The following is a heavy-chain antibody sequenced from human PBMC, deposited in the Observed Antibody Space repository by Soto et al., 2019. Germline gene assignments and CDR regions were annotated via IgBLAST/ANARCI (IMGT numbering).Heavy chain of an antibody. V-gene: IGHV3-30*18. CDR1: GFMFSGFG. Sequence: QVQLVESGGGVVQPGRSLRLSCAASGFMFSGFGMHWVRQASGKGLQWVAGISKDGSKKYYADSVKGRFTISRDNSKKTLYLQMNSLRAEDTAVYYCANPSGYYFGLGSHDEASDMWGQGTGVTVFS. D-gene: IGHD3-10*01. CDR2: ISKDGSKK. CDR3: ANPSGYYFGLGSHDEASDM. J-gene: IGHJ3*02.